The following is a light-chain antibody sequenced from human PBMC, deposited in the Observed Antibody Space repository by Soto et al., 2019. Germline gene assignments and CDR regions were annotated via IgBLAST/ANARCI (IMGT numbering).Light chain of an antibody. CDR3: FQHNSYART. CDR1: QGNRND. Sequence: DIQMTQSPSSLSASVGDRVTITCRACQGNRNDVGWYQQKAGKAPKRLISASSKLHRGVPSRFSGSGSGTEFTRTNSCLQPEDFASYSSFQHNSYARTFGQVTKVE. V-gene: IGKV1-17*01. J-gene: IGKJ2*02. CDR2: ASS.